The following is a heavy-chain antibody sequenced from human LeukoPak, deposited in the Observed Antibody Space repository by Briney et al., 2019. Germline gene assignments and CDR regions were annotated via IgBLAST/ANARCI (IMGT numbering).Heavy chain of an antibody. CDR2: INHSGST. Sequence: SETLSLTCAVYGGSFSGYYWSWIRQPPGKGLEWIGEINHSGSTNYNPSLKSRVTISVDTSKNQFSLKLSSVTAADTAVYYCARAKIGLRYFDQVFDPWGQGTLVTVSS. V-gene: IGHV4-34*01. D-gene: IGHD3-9*01. J-gene: IGHJ5*02. CDR3: ARAKIGLRYFDQVFDP. CDR1: GGSFSGYY.